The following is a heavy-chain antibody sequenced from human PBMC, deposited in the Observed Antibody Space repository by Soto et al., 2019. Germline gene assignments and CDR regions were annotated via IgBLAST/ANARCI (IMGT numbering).Heavy chain of an antibody. CDR2: ISGSGGST. CDR3: AKASGGSCYTPFDY. V-gene: IGHV3-23*01. Sequence: EVQLLESGGGLVQPGFTFSSYAMSWVRQAPGKGLEWVSAISGSGGSTYYADSVKGRFTISRDNSKNTLYLQMNSLRAEDTAVYYCAKASGGSCYTPFDYWGQGTLVTVSS. CDR1: FTFSSYA. D-gene: IGHD2-15*01. J-gene: IGHJ4*02.